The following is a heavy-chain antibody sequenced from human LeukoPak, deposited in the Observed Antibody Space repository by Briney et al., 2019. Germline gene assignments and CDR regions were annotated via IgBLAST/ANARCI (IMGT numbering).Heavy chain of an antibody. V-gene: IGHV4-34*01. CDR3: ARFDRYSSGWYPSDFDY. CDR1: GGSFSGYY. D-gene: IGHD6-19*01. J-gene: IGHJ4*02. CDR2: INHSGST. Sequence: SETLPLTCAVYGGSFSGYYWSWIRQPPGKGLEWIGEINHSGSTNYNPSLKSRVTISVDTSKNQFSLKLSSVTAADTAVYYCARFDRYSSGWYPSDFDYWGQGTLVTVSS.